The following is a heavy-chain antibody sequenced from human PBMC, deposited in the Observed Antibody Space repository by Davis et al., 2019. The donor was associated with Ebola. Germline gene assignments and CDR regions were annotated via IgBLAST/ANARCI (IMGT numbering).Heavy chain of an antibody. Sequence: GSLRLSCTVSGGSISGYYCNWIRQPPGKGLEWIGHFHPSGYTNLNPSLKSRVTISVDTSKNQFSLNLSSVTAADTAVYYCARGGDRSKTQSWGQGTLVTVSS. CDR1: GGSISGYY. CDR3: ARGGDRSKTQS. J-gene: IGHJ5*02. V-gene: IGHV4-59*01. D-gene: IGHD3-10*01. CDR2: FHPSGYT.